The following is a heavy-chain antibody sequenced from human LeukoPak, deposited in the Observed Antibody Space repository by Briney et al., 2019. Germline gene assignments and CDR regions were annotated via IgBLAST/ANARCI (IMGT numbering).Heavy chain of an antibody. Sequence: GGALRLSCAASGFTFSTYEMNWVRQAPRRGLEGISFISNTGKTIYYPASVKGRLTISRDNAQNPLFLQLNSLRAEDTAVYYCARGLYSNSGGWFDSWGQGTLVTVSS. V-gene: IGHV3-48*03. D-gene: IGHD6-13*01. J-gene: IGHJ5*01. CDR1: GFTFSTYE. CDR3: ARGLYSNSGGWFDS. CDR2: ISNTGKTI.